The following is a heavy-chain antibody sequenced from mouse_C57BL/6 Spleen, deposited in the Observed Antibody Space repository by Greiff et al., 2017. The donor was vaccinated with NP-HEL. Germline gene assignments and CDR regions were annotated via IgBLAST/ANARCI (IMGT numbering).Heavy chain of an antibody. CDR3: AGYGSSYVRYFDV. V-gene: IGHV5-4*03. Sequence: EVMLVESGGGLVKPGGSLKLSCAASGFTFSSYAMSWVRQTPEKRLEWVATISDGGSYTYYPDNVKGRFTISRDNAKNNLYLQMSHLKSEDTAMYYCAGYGSSYVRYFDVWGTGTTVTVSS. D-gene: IGHD1-1*01. J-gene: IGHJ1*03. CDR1: GFTFSSYA. CDR2: ISDGGSYT.